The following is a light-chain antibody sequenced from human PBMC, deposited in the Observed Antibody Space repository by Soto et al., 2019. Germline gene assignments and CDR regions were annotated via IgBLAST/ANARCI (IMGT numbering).Light chain of an antibody. CDR1: QSISSW. CDR3: LQDYNYPRT. V-gene: IGKV1-5*01. CDR2: DAS. J-gene: IGKJ1*01. Sequence: DIQMTQSPSTLSASVGDRLTITCRASQSISSWLAWYQQKPGKAPKLLIFDASSLESGVPSRFSGSGSGTEFTLTISSLQPEDFATYYCLQDYNYPRTFGQGTKVDIK.